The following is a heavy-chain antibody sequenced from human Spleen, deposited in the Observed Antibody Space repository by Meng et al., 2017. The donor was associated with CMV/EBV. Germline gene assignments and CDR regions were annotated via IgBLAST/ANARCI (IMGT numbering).Heavy chain of an antibody. CDR3: ARSWQLAPFDY. D-gene: IGHD6-6*01. Sequence: SETLSLTCAVYGGSFSGYYWNWIRQPPGKGLEWIGKINHSGSTNYNPSLKSRVTISVDTSKNQFSLKVSSVTAADRAVYYCARSWQLAPFDYWGQGTLVTVSS. V-gene: IGHV4-34*01. CDR1: GGSFSGYY. CDR2: INHSGST. J-gene: IGHJ4*02.